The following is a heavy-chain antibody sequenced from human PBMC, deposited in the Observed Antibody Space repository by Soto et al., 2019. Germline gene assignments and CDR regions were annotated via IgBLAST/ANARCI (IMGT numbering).Heavy chain of an antibody. D-gene: IGHD6-19*01. CDR1: GYTFTSYY. CDR2: INPSGGST. V-gene: IGHV1-46*01. CDR3: ARASIAVAGSWYFDL. Sequence: VASVKVSCKASGYTFTSYYMHWVRQTPGQGLEWMGIINPSGGSTSYAQKFQGRVTMTRDTSTSTVYMELSSLRSEDTAVYYCARASIAVAGSWYFDLWGRGTLVTV. J-gene: IGHJ2*01.